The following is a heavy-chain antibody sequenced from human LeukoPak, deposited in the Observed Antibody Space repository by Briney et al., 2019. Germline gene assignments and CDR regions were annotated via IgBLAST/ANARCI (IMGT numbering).Heavy chain of an antibody. CDR2: ISSSSSYI. D-gene: IGHD1-26*01. J-gene: IGHJ5*02. CDR3: ARSSGGYSGSYDWFDP. V-gene: IGHV3-21*01. Sequence: GGSLRLSCAASGFTFSSYSMNWVRQAPGKGLEWVSSISSSSSYIYYADSVKGRFTISRDNAKNSLYLQMNSLRAEDTAVYYCARSSGGYSGSYDWFDPWGQGTLVTVSS. CDR1: GFTFSSYS.